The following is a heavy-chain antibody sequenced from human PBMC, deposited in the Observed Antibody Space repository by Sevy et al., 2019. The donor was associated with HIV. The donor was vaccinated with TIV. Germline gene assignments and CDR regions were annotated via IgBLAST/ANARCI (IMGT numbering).Heavy chain of an antibody. CDR2: INDNGDST. D-gene: IGHD1-26*01. Sequence: GGSLRLSCAASGFTFNNYAMNWVRQAPGKGLEWVSLINDNGDSTYYPDSVKGRFTVSRDNSKNTLYLQMNSLRAEDTAVYYCARGWELLDYWGQGTLVTVYS. V-gene: IGHV3-23*01. CDR3: ARGWELLDY. J-gene: IGHJ4*02. CDR1: GFTFNNYA.